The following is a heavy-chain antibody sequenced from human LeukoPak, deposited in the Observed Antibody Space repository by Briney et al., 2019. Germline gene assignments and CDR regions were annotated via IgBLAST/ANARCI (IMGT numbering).Heavy chain of an antibody. D-gene: IGHD6-13*01. CDR2: IYYSGST. CDR1: GGSTSNWA. Sequence: SETLSLTCTVSGGSTSNWAWSWIRQPPGKGLEWIGYIYYSGSTNYNPSLKSRVTISVDTSKNQFSLKLSSVTAADTAVYYCARVETYSSSWYYYFDYWGQGTLVTVSS. CDR3: ARVETYSSSWYYYFDY. J-gene: IGHJ4*02. V-gene: IGHV4-59*01.